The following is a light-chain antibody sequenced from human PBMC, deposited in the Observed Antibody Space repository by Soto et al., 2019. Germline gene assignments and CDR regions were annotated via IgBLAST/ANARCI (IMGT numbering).Light chain of an antibody. V-gene: IGKV3-15*01. Sequence: EIVMTQAPATLSVSPGEGATLSCRASQSVSSNLAWYQQKPGQAPRLLLYAASTRATGIPARFRGSGSGTEFTLTSTSLQSEDVAVYYCQQYNNWPPLTFGGGTKVEIK. J-gene: IGKJ4*01. CDR2: AAS. CDR1: QSVSSN. CDR3: QQYNNWPPLT.